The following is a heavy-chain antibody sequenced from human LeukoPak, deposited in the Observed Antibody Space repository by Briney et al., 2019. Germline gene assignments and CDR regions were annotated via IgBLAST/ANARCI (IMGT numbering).Heavy chain of an antibody. CDR3: ARDLYSYGLFYYYYYGMDV. D-gene: IGHD5-18*01. Sequence: ASVKVSCKASGGTFSSYAISWVRQAPGQGLEWMGWISAYNGNTNYAQKLQGRVTMTTDTSTSTAYMELRSLRSDDTAVYYCARDLYSYGLFYYYYYGMDVWGQGTTVTVSS. CDR1: GGTFSSYA. J-gene: IGHJ6*02. CDR2: ISAYNGNT. V-gene: IGHV1-18*01.